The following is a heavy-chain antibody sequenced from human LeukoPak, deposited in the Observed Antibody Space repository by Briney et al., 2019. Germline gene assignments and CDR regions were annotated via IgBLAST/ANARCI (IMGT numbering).Heavy chain of an antibody. D-gene: IGHD3-22*01. CDR3: ARDPKTITMIPRGD. CDR1: GFTFSSYW. CDR2: ISDSGSYI. Sequence: GGSLRLSCAASGFTFSSYWMSWVRQAPGKGLEWVSSISDSGSYIYYADSVKGRFTISRDNAKNSLYLQMNSLRAEDTAVYYCARDPKTITMIPRGDWGQGTLVTVSS. J-gene: IGHJ4*02. V-gene: IGHV3-21*01.